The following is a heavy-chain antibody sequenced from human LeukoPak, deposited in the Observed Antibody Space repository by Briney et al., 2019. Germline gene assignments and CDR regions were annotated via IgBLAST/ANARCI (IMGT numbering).Heavy chain of an antibody. CDR1: GYTFTGYY. D-gene: IGHD3-16*01. J-gene: IGHJ6*03. Sequence: GASVKVSCKASGYTFTGYYMHWVRQAPGQGLEWMGWMNPNSGNTGYAQKFQGRVTITRNTSISTAYMELSSLRSEDTAVYYCARRGTYYYYYMDVWGKGTTVTVSS. V-gene: IGHV1-8*03. CDR2: MNPNSGNT. CDR3: ARRGTYYYYYMDV.